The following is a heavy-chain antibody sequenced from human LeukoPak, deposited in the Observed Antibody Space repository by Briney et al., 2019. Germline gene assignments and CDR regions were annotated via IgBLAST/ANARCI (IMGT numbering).Heavy chain of an antibody. CDR1: VFMFRSSS. CDR2: ISASADNI. J-gene: IGHJ4*02. CDR3: AKRPAAVRGVIPYVDY. D-gene: IGHD3-10*02. V-gene: IGHV3-23*01. Sequence: PGGSLRLSCAASVFMFRSSSMSWVRQAPGKGLEWVSTISASADNIYYADSVKGRFTISRDNSKNTLFLQMNSLRAEDTAIYYCAKRPAAVRGVIPYVDYWGQGTLVTVSS.